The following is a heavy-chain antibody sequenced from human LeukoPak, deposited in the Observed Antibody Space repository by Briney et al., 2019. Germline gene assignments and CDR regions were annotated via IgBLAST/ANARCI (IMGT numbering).Heavy chain of an antibody. CDR3: AGVAAGRVDYFDY. CDR2: IKQDGSEK. Sequence: GGSLRLSCAASGFTFSSYWMSWVRQAPGKGLEWVANIKQDGSEKYYVDSVKGRFTISRDNAKNSLYMQMNSLRAEDTAVYYCAGVAAGRVDYFDYWGQGTLVTVSS. J-gene: IGHJ4*02. D-gene: IGHD6-13*01. V-gene: IGHV3-7*01. CDR1: GFTFSSYW.